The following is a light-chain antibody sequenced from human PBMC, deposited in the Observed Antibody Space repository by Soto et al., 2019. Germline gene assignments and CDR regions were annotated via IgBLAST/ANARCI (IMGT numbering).Light chain of an antibody. V-gene: IGLV2-11*01. J-gene: IGLJ2*01. CDR1: SSDVGGYDY. Sequence: QSALTQPRSVSGSPGQSVTISFTGTSSDVGGYDYVSWYQRHPGKAPKLMIYAVNKRPSGVPDRFSGSKSGNTASLSISGLQADDEADYYCCSYAGSPLFGGGTKLTVL. CDR2: AVN. CDR3: CSYAGSPL.